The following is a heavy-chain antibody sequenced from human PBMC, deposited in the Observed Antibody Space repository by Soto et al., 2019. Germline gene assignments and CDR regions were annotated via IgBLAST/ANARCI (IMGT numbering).Heavy chain of an antibody. J-gene: IGHJ5*02. CDR1: GGSISTGGSIRSGGYS. V-gene: IGHV4-30-2*01. Sequence: SETLSLTCTVSGGSISTGGSIRSGGYSWSWIRQPPGKGLEWIGYIYHSGSTYYNPSLKSRVTMSVDTSKNQFSLKVTSVTAADTAIYFCARGFLARYYYDHSGSFPPDWFGPWGQGTLVTVSS. CDR2: IYHSGST. D-gene: IGHD3-22*01. CDR3: ARGFLARYYYDHSGSFPPDWFGP.